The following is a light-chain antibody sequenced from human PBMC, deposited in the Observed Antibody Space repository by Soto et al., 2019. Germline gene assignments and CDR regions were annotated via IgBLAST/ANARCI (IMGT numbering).Light chain of an antibody. Sequence: QSVLTQPASVSGSPGHSITISCTGTSSDVGGYNYVSCYQQHPGKAPKLMIYEVSNRPSGVSNRFSGSKSGNTASLTSSGLQAEDEADYYCSSYTSSSTWVFGGGTKLTVL. CDR3: SSYTSSSTWV. J-gene: IGLJ3*02. CDR1: SSDVGGYNY. V-gene: IGLV2-14*01. CDR2: EVS.